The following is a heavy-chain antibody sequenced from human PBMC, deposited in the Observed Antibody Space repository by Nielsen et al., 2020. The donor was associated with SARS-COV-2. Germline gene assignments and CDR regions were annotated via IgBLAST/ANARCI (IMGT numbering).Heavy chain of an antibody. J-gene: IGHJ6*02. CDR2: IYPGDSDT. V-gene: IGHV5-51*01. D-gene: IGHD3-10*01. CDR3: ARQGGFGEFDYYYGMDV. Sequence: KVSCKASGYTFTSYWIGWVRQMPGKGLEWMGIIYPGDSDTRYSPSFQGQVTISADKSISTAYLQWSSLKASDTAMYYCARQGGFGEFDYYYGMDVWGQGTTVTVSS. CDR1: GYTFTSYW.